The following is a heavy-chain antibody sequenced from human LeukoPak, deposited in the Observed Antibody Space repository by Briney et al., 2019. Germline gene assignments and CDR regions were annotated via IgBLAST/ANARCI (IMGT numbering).Heavy chain of an antibody. D-gene: IGHD3-10*01. V-gene: IGHV1-18*01. CDR3: AREYGSGSLNWFDP. CDR2: ISTYNGNT. Sequence: ASVKVSCKASGYTFTNYGISWVRQAPGQGLEWMGWISTYNGNTNYVQKLQGRVTMTTDTSTSTAYMELRSLRSDDTAVYYCAREYGSGSLNWFDPWGQGTLVTVSS. CDR1: GYTFTNYG. J-gene: IGHJ5*02.